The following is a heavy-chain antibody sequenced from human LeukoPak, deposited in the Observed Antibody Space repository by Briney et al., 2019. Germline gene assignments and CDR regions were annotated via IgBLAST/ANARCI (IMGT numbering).Heavy chain of an antibody. J-gene: IGHJ6*02. Sequence: ETLSLTCAVYGGSFSGYYWSWVRQAPGKGLVWVSRINSDGSSTSYADSVKGRFTISRDNAKNTLYLQMNSLRAEDTAVYYCARNRGIQLWLHYYYYGMDVWGQGTTVTVSS. CDR1: GGSFSGYY. D-gene: IGHD5-18*01. CDR2: INSDGSST. V-gene: IGHV3-74*01. CDR3: ARNRGIQLWLHYYYYGMDV.